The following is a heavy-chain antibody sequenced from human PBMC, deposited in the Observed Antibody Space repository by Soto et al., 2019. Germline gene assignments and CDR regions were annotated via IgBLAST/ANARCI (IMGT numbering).Heavy chain of an antibody. CDR3: AREPTDYGGNSWFVAFDI. CDR2: IYYSGST. Sequence: SETLSLTCTVSGGSISSGGYYWSWIRQHPGKGLEWIGYIYYSGSTYYNPSLKSRVTISVDTSKNQFSLKLSSVTAADTAVYYCAREPTDYGGNSWFVAFDIWGQGTMVTVSS. V-gene: IGHV4-31*03. J-gene: IGHJ3*02. D-gene: IGHD4-17*01. CDR1: GGSISSGGYY.